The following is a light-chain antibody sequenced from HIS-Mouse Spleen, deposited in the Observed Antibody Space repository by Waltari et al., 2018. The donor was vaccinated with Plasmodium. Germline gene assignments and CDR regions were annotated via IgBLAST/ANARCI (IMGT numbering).Light chain of an antibody. CDR1: SSNLGNNY. CDR2: DNS. J-gene: IGLJ2*01. CDR3: GTWDSSLSAGVV. V-gene: IGLV1-51*01. Sequence: QSVLTQPPSVSAAPGQKVTISCSGSSSNLGNNYVSWYQQLPGTAPKLLLYDNSKRPSGSPDRFSGSKSGTSATLGITGLQTGDEADYYCGTWDSSLSAGVVFGGGTKLTVL.